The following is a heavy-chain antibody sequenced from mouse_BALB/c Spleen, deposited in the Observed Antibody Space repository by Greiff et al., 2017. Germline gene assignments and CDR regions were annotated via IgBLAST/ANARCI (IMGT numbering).Heavy chain of an antibody. Sequence: VQLQQSGPELVKPGASVKISCKASGYSFTGYYMHWVKQSHVKSLEWIGRINPYNGATSYNQNFKDKASLTVDKSSSTAYLELHSLTSEDSAVYYCARDYDDAMDYWGQGTSVTVSA. CDR1: GYSFTGYY. CDR2: INPYNGAT. V-gene: IGHV1-31*01. J-gene: IGHJ4*01. CDR3: ARDYDDAMDY. D-gene: IGHD2-4*01.